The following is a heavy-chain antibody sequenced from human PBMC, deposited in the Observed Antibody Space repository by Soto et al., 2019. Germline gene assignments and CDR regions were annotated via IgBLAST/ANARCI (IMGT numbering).Heavy chain of an antibody. J-gene: IGHJ6*02. CDR2: IYPGDSDT. Sequence: GESLKISCKGSGYSFTSYWIGWVRQMPGKGLEGMGIIYPGDSDTRYSPSFQGQVTISADKSISTAYLQCSSLNASDTAMYYCARLGSSGSDGLYYYCGMDVWGQGTTVTVSS. V-gene: IGHV5-51*01. D-gene: IGHD6-19*01. CDR3: ARLGSSGSDGLYYYCGMDV. CDR1: GYSFTSYW.